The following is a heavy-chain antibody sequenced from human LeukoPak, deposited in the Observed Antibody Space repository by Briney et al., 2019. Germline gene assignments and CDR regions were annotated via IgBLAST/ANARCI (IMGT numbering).Heavy chain of an antibody. D-gene: IGHD3-22*01. Sequence: SETLSLTCAVYGGSFSGYYWSWIRQPPGKGLEWIGEINHSGSTNYNPSLKSRVIISVDTSKNQFSLKLSSVTAADTAVYYCARGYDSSGYYYDYWGQGTLVTVSS. CDR1: GGSFSGYY. CDR3: ARGYDSSGYYYDY. J-gene: IGHJ4*02. V-gene: IGHV4-34*01. CDR2: INHSGST.